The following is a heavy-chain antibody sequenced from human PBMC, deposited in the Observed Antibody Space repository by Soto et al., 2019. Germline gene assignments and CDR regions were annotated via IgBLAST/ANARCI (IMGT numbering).Heavy chain of an antibody. CDR1: GFTFSSYG. D-gene: IGHD6-13*01. CDR2: IWYDGSNK. V-gene: IGHV3-33*01. CDR3: ARDTHARGSSSWLVSGMDV. J-gene: IGHJ6*02. Sequence: QVQLVESGGGVVQPGRSLRLSCATSGFTFSSYGMHWVRQAPGKGLEWVAVIWYDGSNKYYADSVKGRFTISRDNSKNTLYLQMNSLRAEDTAVYYCARDTHARGSSSWLVSGMDVWGQGTTVTVSS.